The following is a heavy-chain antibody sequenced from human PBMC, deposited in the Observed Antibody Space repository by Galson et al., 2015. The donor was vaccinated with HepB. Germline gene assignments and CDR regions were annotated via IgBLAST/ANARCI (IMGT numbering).Heavy chain of an antibody. CDR3: ASAGKPSSSWGSLDY. V-gene: IGHV1-18*04. CDR1: GYTFTSYG. CDR2: ISAYNGNT. Sequence: SVKVSCKASGYTFTSYGISWVRQAPGQGLEWMGWISAYNGNTNYAQKLQGRVTMTTDTSTSTAYMELRSLRSDDTAVYYCASAGKPSSSWGSLDYWGQGTLVTVSS. J-gene: IGHJ4*02. D-gene: IGHD6-13*01.